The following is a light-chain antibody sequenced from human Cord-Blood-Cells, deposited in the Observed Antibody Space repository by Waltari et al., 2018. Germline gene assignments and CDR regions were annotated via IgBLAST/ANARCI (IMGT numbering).Light chain of an antibody. CDR1: QSVSST. V-gene: IGKV3-15*01. CDR3: QQYNNWPPYT. CDR2: GAS. J-gene: IGKJ2*01. Sequence: EIVMPQSPATLSVSPGERATLSCRARQSVSSTLAWYQQKPGQAPRLLIYGASTRATGIPARFSGSGSGTEITLTISSLQSEDFAVYYCQQYNNWPPYTFGQGTKLEIK.